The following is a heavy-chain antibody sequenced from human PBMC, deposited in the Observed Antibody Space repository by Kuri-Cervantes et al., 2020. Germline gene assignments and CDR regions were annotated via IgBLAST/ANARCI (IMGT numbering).Heavy chain of an antibody. Sequence: GESLKISCAGSGFTFDMYAVSWVRQAPGKGLEWVANIKQDGSEKYYVDSVKGRFTISRDNAKNSLYLQMNSLRAEDTAVYFCARGITIFGVGAFGLYYFDYWGQGTLVTVSS. J-gene: IGHJ4*02. CDR2: IKQDGSEK. V-gene: IGHV3-7*04. D-gene: IGHD3-3*01. CDR1: GFTFDMYA. CDR3: ARGITIFGVGAFGLYYFDY.